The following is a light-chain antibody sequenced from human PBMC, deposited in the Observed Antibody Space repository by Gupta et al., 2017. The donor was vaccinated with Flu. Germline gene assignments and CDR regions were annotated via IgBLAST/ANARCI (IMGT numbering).Light chain of an antibody. Sequence: QSVLTQPPSASGTPGQRVTISCSGSSSNIGNNPVNWYQQLPGTAPKLLIYSDYQRPSGVTDRVAASKSGTSASIAIIGLQSEDEAEDYCGEWEDSLNGISWVFGGGTKLTVL. V-gene: IGLV1-44*01. CDR1: SSNIGNNP. J-gene: IGLJ3*02. CDR3: GEWEDSLNGISWV. CDR2: SDY.